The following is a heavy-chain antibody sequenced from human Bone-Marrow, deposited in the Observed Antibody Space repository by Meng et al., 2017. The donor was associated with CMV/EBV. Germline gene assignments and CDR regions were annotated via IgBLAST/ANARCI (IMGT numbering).Heavy chain of an antibody. CDR3: ARENYVGTSPPGY. V-gene: IGHV1-69*10. J-gene: IGHJ4*02. Sequence: ASVKVSCKASGGTFSSYAISWVRQAPGQGLEWMGGIIPILGIANYAQKFQGRVTITADKSTSTAYMELSSLRSEDTAVYYCARENYVGTSPPGYWGQGTLVTVSS. CDR1: GGTFSSYA. CDR2: IIPILGIA. D-gene: IGHD4-23*01.